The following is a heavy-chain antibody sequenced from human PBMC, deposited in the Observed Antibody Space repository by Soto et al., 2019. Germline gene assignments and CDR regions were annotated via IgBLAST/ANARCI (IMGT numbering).Heavy chain of an antibody. D-gene: IGHD6-13*01. CDR3: AKDRVAAAGTPYYFDY. J-gene: IGHJ4*02. CDR1: GFTFSSYA. V-gene: IGHV3-23*01. Sequence: PGGSLRLSCAASGFTFSSYAMSWVRQAPGKGLEWVSAISDSGGSTYYADSVKGRFTISRDSSKNTLYLQMNSLRADDTAVYNCAKDRVAAAGTPYYFDYWGQGTLVTVSS. CDR2: ISDSGGST.